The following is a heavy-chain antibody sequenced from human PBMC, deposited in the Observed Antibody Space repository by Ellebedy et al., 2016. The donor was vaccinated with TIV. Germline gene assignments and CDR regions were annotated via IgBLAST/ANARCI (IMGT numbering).Heavy chain of an antibody. D-gene: IGHD1-1*01. CDR3: ARGRYNWNDSPEPYGMDV. CDR1: GYTFTSYD. J-gene: IGHJ6*02. V-gene: IGHV1-8*01. Sequence: ASVKVSXKASGYTFTSYDINWVRQATGQGLEWMGWMNPNSGNTGYAQKFQGRVTMTRNTSISTAYMELSSLRSEDTAVYYCARGRYNWNDSPEPYGMDVWGQGTTVTVSS. CDR2: MNPNSGNT.